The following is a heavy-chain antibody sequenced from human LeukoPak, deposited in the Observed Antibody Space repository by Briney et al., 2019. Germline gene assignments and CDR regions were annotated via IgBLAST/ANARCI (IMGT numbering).Heavy chain of an antibody. J-gene: IGHJ6*03. D-gene: IGHD2-21*01. CDR2: IYYSGST. CDR1: GGSISSYY. V-gene: IGHV4-59*08. CDR3: ASLCGGDCYCASPRGCYYYMDV. Sequence: SETLSLTCTVSGGSISSYYWSWIRQPPGKGLEWIGYIYYSGSTYYNPSLKSRVTISVDTSKNQFSLKLSSVTAADTAVYYCASLCGGDCYCASPRGCYYYMDVWGKGTTVTVSS.